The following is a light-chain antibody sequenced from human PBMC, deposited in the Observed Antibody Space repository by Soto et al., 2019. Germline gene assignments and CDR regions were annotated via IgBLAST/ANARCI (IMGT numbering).Light chain of an antibody. Sequence: VLTQSPATLSLSPGERATLFCKASQSVGIYMGWFQQKPGQAPRVLIYDATNRAGGVPARFSGSGSGTDFTLTISSLEAEDSAVYYCQQRDIWPPLTSGGGTKLEIK. V-gene: IGKV3-11*01. CDR3: QQRDIWPPLT. CDR2: DAT. CDR1: QSVGIY. J-gene: IGKJ4*01.